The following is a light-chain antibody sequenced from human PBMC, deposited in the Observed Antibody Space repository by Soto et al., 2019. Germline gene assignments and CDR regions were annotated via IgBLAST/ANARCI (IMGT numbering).Light chain of an antibody. Sequence: EIVMTQSPATLSVSPGGRATLSCRASQGVGNNLAWYQQIPCLAPRLLIFDTFTRATGVPARFSGSGSGTEFTLTISSLQSEDFAIYYCQQYNSWPPALTFGGGTKVEIK. CDR1: QGVGNN. J-gene: IGKJ4*01. CDR3: QQYNSWPPALT. V-gene: IGKV3-15*01. CDR2: DTF.